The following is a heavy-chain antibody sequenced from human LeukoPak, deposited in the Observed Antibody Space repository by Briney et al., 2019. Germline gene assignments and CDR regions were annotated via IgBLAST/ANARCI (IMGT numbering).Heavy chain of an antibody. V-gene: IGHV4-61*02. CDR1: GGSISSGSYY. D-gene: IGHD3-10*02. CDR3: AREDYYVPY. CDR2: IYTSGST. Sequence: SQTLSLTCTVSGGSISSGSYYWSWIRQPAGKGLKWIGRIYTSGSTNYNPSLKSRVTISVDTSKNQFSLKLNSVTAADTAMYYCAREDYYVPYWGQGTLVTVSS. J-gene: IGHJ4*02.